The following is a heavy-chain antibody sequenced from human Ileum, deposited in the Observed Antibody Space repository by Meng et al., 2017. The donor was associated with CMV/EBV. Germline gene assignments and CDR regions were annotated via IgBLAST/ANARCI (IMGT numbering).Heavy chain of an antibody. CDR2: INYRGTT. CDR1: GGSISSGDYY. CDR3: ARAISGHYYVP. Sequence: QLPESGPGPVKPSQTLSLTCTVSGGSISSGDYYWSWIREPPGKGLEWIGYINYRGTTYYNPSLKSRLTISVDTSNNQFSLILSSVTAADTALYYCARAISGHYYVPWGQGTLVTVSS. V-gene: IGHV4-30-4*08. D-gene: IGHD3-22*01. J-gene: IGHJ1*01.